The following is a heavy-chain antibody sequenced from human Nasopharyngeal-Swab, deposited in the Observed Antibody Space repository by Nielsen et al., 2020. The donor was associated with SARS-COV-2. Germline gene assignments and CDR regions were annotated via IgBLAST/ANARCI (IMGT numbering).Heavy chain of an antibody. Sequence: GESLKISCAASGFPFRNYYMTWVRQPPGKGLEWVANIKQGGSEQFYVDSVKGRFTISRDNSKSTLYLQMDSPRVEDTAVYYCATDRSGSYHYPFDYWGQGTPVTVSS. CDR1: GFPFRNYY. D-gene: IGHD3-16*02. CDR2: IKQGGSEQ. V-gene: IGHV3-7*02. CDR3: ATDRSGSYHYPFDY. J-gene: IGHJ4*02.